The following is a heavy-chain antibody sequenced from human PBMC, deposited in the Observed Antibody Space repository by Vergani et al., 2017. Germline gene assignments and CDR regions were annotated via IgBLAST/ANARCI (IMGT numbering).Heavy chain of an antibody. D-gene: IGHD1-1*01. Sequence: EVQLVESGGGLVQPGGSLRLSCAASGFTFSSYEMNWVRQAPGKGLEWVSYISSSGSTIYYADSVKGRFTISRDNAKNSLYLQMNSLRAEDTAVYYCARVNWNGRGRAFDIWGQGTMVTVSS. J-gene: IGHJ3*02. CDR1: GFTFSSYE. CDR2: ISSSGSTI. V-gene: IGHV3-48*03. CDR3: ARVNWNGRGRAFDI.